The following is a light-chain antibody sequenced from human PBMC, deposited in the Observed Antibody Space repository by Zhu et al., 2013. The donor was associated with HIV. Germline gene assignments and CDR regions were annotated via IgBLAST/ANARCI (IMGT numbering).Light chain of an antibody. CDR2: EVS. Sequence: QSALTQPASVSGSPGQSITISCTGTSSDVGSYDLVSWYQQHPGKAPKLIIYEVSERPSGISNRFSGSKSGNTASLTISGLQAEDDADYYCCSYAGDTTFRVFGRRTKLTV. J-gene: IGLJ2*01. CDR1: SSDVGSYDL. CDR3: CSYAGDTTFRV. V-gene: IGLV2-23*02.